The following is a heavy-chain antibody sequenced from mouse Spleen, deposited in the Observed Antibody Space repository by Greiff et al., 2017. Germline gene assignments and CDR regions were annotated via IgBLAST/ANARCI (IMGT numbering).Heavy chain of an antibody. V-gene: IGHV2-2*01. D-gene: IGHD2-4*01. CDR2: IWSGGST. CDR1: GFSLTSYG. J-gene: IGHJ4*01. CDR3: ATSYDYDERGAMDY. Sequence: QVQLKESGPGLVQPSQSLSITCTVSGFSLTSYGVHWVRQSPGKGLEWLGVIWSGGSTDYNAAFISRLSISKDNSKSQVFFKMNSLQADDTAIYYCATSYDYDERGAMDYWGQGTSVTVSS.